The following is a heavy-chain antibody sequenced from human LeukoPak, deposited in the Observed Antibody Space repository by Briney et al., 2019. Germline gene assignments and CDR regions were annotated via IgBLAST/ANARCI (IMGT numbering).Heavy chain of an antibody. D-gene: IGHD6-13*01. V-gene: IGHV3-30-3*01. CDR1: GFTFSSYA. J-gene: IGHJ3*02. CDR3: ARGRAAAGTGGDDAFDI. Sequence: GGSLRLSCAASGFTFSSYAMHWVRQAPGKGLEWVAVISYDGSNKYYADSVKGRFTISRDNSKNTLYLQMNSLRAEDTAVYYCARGRAAAGTGGDDAFDIWGQGTMVTVSS. CDR2: ISYDGSNK.